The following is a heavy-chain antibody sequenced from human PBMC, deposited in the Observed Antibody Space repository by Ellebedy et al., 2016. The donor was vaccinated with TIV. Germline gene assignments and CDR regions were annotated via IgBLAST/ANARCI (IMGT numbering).Heavy chain of an antibody. CDR1: GFTFSDYG. D-gene: IGHD5-18*01. J-gene: IGHJ2*01. Sequence: GESLKISCEASGFTFSDYGIHWVRRTPGKGLEWLGVIAHDGSVDYYMESVKGRFTLSRDNSKRTVYLQLNSLRPDDTAVYHCAKEPQIHASPWYFDLWGRGTLVTVSS. V-gene: IGHV3-30*18. CDR3: AKEPQIHASPWYFDL. CDR2: IAHDGSVD.